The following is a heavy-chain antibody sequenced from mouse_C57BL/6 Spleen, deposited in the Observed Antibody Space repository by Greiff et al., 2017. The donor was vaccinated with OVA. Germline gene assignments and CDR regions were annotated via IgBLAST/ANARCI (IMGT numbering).Heavy chain of an antibody. CDR2: IYPENGDT. CDR3: AKRGSSYRNYDAFDY. J-gene: IGHJ2*01. V-gene: IGHV14-4*01. CDR1: GFNIKDYY. Sequence: VQLKESGAELVRPGASVKLSCTASGFNIKDYYMHWVKQRPDQGLEWIGWIYPENGDTEYASKFPGQATITADPSSNTAYLHRSSLTSEDTAVYYCAKRGSSYRNYDAFDYWGQGTTLTVSS. D-gene: IGHD2-5*01.